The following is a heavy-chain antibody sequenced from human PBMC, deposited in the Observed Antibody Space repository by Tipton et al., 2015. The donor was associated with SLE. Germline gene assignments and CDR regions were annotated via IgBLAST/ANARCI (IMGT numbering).Heavy chain of an antibody. J-gene: IGHJ4*02. D-gene: IGHD1-26*01. CDR2: IYTSGST. Sequence: TLSLTCTVSGGSFSSGSYYWSWIRQPAGKGLEWIGHIYTSGSTNYNPSLKSRVTISVDTSKNQFSLKLSSVTAADTAVYYCARRGSYYKFDYWGQGTLVTVSS. V-gene: IGHV4-61*09. CDR1: GGSFSSGSYY. CDR3: ARRGSYYKFDY.